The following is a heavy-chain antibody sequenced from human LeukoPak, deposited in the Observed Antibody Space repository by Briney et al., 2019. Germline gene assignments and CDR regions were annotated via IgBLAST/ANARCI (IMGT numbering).Heavy chain of an antibody. V-gene: IGHV4-38-2*02. CDR3: ARDNVVGVTKDAFDI. J-gene: IGHJ3*02. CDR1: GYSISSGYY. CDR2: IYHSGST. Sequence: SETLSLTCTVSGYSISSGYYWGWIRQPPGKGLEWIGSIYHSGSTYYNPSLKSRVTISVDTSKNQFSLKLSSVTPEDTAVYYCARDNVVGVTKDAFDIWGQGTMVTVSS. D-gene: IGHD1-26*01.